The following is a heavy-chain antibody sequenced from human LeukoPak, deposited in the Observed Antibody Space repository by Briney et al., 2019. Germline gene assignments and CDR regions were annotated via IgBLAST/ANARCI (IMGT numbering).Heavy chain of an antibody. CDR2: INHSGST. CDR1: GGSFSGYY. Sequence: SETLSHTCAVYGGSFSGYYWSWIRQPPGKGLEWIGEINHSGSTNYNPSLKSRVTISVDTSKNQFSLKLSSVTAADTAVYYCARGGDYYDSSGYSVYWGQGTLVTVSS. V-gene: IGHV4-34*01. D-gene: IGHD3-22*01. CDR3: ARGGDYYDSSGYSVY. J-gene: IGHJ4*02.